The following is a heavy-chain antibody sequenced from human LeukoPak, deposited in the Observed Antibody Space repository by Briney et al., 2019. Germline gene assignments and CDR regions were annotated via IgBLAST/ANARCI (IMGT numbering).Heavy chain of an antibody. V-gene: IGHV1-69*04. J-gene: IGHJ4*02. D-gene: IGHD3-22*01. CDR3: ARSYDSSGYYPYYFDY. Sequence: ASVKVSCKASGGTFSSYAISWVRQAPGQGLEWMGRIIPILGIANYAQKFQGRVTITADKSTSTAYMELSSLRSEDTAVYYCARSYDSSGYYPYYFDYWGQGTLVTVSS. CDR1: GGTFSSYA. CDR2: IIPILGIA.